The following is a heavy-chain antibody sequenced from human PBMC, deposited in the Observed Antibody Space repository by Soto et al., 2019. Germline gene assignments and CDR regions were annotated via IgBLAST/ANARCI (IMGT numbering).Heavy chain of an antibody. J-gene: IGHJ3*02. D-gene: IGHD2-2*01. CDR1: GDSIHSNTFF. CDR3: ARSYRTGSPGRTSLRPFDI. CDR2: IYYTEPT. Sequence: SETLSLTCSFSGDSIHSNTFFWGGVRQPPGKGLECIGDIYYTEPTNYNPSLASRVTISIHTYNNQFFLRLSAVTAADTAMYYCARSYRTGSPGRTSLRPFDIWGQGTRVTVSS. V-gene: IGHV4-39*01.